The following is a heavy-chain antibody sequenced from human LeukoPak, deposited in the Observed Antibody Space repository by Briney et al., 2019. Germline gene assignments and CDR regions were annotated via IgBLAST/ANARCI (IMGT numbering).Heavy chain of an antibody. CDR1: GGSISSSNW. Sequence: PSGTLSLTCAVSGGSISSSNWWSWVRQPPGKGLEWIGEIYHSGSTNYNPSFKSRVTISVDKSKNQFSLKLSSVTAADTAVYYCARAPPGGSSWLASYFQHWGQGTLVTVSS. J-gene: IGHJ1*01. D-gene: IGHD6-13*01. V-gene: IGHV4-4*02. CDR2: IYHSGST. CDR3: ARAPPGGSSWLASYFQH.